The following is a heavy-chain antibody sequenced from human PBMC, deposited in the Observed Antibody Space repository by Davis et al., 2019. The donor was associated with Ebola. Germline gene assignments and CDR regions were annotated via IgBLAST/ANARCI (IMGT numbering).Heavy chain of an antibody. Sequence: MPSETLSLTCAVYGGSFSGYYWSWIRQPPGKGLEWIGSIYYSGSTYYNPSLKSRVTISVDTSKNQFSLKLSSVTAADTAVYYCARQWIQLWLDYWGQGTLVTVSS. CDR2: IYYSGST. D-gene: IGHD5-18*01. V-gene: IGHV4-34*01. CDR3: ARQWIQLWLDY. J-gene: IGHJ4*02. CDR1: GGSFSGYY.